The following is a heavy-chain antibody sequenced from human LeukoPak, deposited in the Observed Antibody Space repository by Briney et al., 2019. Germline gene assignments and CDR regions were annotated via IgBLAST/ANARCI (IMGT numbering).Heavy chain of an antibody. CDR3: AKDGAWLRFDD. D-gene: IGHD5-12*01. J-gene: IGHJ4*02. CDR2: ISPGGGPT. CDR1: GFTFSSYS. V-gene: IGHV3-23*01. Sequence: PGGSLRLSCAASGFTFSSYSMNWVRQAPGKGLEWVSGISPGGGPTYYADSVRGRFTISRDDSKNTLYLLMKNLRAEDTAVYYCAKDGAWLRFDDWGQGILVTVSS.